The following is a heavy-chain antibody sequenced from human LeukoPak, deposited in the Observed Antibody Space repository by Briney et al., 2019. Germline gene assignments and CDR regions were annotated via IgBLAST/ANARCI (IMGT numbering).Heavy chain of an antibody. CDR3: ARDRVVAATSDAFDI. D-gene: IGHD2-15*01. CDR2: INPSGGST. J-gene: IGHJ3*02. CDR1: GYTFTSYY. Sequence: ASVKVSCKASGYTFTSYYMHWVRQARGQGLEWMGIINPSGGSTSYVQKFQGRVTMTRDTSKSTVYMELSSLRAEDTAVYYCARDRVVAATSDAFDIWGQGTMVTVSS. V-gene: IGHV1-46*01.